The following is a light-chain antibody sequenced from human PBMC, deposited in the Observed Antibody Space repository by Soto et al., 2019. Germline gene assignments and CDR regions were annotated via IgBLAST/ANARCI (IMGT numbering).Light chain of an antibody. Sequence: SYELTQPPSVSVAPGQTARMTCEGQNIGSKSVHWYQLRPGQAPVVVVYDDTDRPSGIPERFSGSNSGNTATLTITRVEAGDVADYYCQVRDSSNDYLVFGGGTKLTVL. J-gene: IGLJ3*02. CDR3: QVRDSSNDYLV. CDR2: DDT. V-gene: IGLV3-21*02. CDR1: NIGSKS.